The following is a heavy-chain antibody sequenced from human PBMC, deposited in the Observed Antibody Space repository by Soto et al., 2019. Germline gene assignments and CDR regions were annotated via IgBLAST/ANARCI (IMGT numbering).Heavy chain of an antibody. Sequence: GGSLRLSCEASGFTFSRYSMNWVRQAPGKGVEWVSSISSRSAYIFYADSVKGRFIISRDNAKNSLYLQMNSLRAEDTAVYYCARTGEIHSAFDIWGQGTMVTVS. V-gene: IGHV3-21*01. CDR2: ISSRSAYI. CDR1: GFTFSRYS. CDR3: ARTGEIHSAFDI. J-gene: IGHJ3*02. D-gene: IGHD3-10*01.